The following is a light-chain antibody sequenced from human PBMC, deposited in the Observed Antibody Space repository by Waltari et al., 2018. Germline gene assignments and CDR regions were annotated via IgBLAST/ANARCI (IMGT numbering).Light chain of an antibody. CDR1: QSVSSIS. CDR3: QQYDCSVLT. Sequence: IVLTQSPDTLSLSPGERATLSCRASQSVSSISLVCLQQKPGQAPRLVIYGTSNRATGFPDRFSGSGSGTDFTLTISRLEPEDFARYYCQQYDCSVLTFGGGTKVEL. CDR2: GTS. J-gene: IGKJ4*01. V-gene: IGKV3-20*01.